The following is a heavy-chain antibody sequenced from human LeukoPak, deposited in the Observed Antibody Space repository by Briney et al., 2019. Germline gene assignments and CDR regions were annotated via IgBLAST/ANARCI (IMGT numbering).Heavy chain of an antibody. CDR1: GFSVSYNY. J-gene: IGHJ4*02. D-gene: IGHD1-7*01. Sequence: GGSLRLSCAASGFSVSYNYMSWVRQAPARGLEWVSVIYAGGDTYYADSVKGRFTISRDNSKNAVYLQMHSLRADDTAVYYCARISGTLCFDLWGLGTLVTVSS. V-gene: IGHV3-66*01. CDR3: ARISGTLCFDL. CDR2: IYAGGDT.